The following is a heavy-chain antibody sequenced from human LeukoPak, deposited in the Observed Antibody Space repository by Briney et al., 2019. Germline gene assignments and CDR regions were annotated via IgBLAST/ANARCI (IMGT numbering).Heavy chain of an antibody. Sequence: GASVKVSCKAFGYSFSSYDITWVRQAPGQGVEWVGWTSPYNGKTKYAQKLQGRVTMTIDTSTSTAEMELGSLRTDDTAVYYCARDAAAAGLDYWGQGTLVTVSS. CDR2: TSPYNGKT. V-gene: IGHV1-18*01. D-gene: IGHD6-13*01. CDR3: ARDAAAAGLDY. J-gene: IGHJ4*02. CDR1: GYSFSSYD.